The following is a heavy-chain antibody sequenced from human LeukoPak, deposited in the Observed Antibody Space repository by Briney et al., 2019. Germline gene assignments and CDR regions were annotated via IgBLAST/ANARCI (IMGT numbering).Heavy chain of an antibody. D-gene: IGHD6-19*01. CDR1: SGSISSSDYY. CDR2: VSYSGSV. Sequence: PSETLSLTCTVSSGSISSSDYYWRWIRQPPGKGLEWYESVSYSGSVYHNPSRKSRVIISVDTSKNQFSLKLSSVTAADTAVYYCARQSIAVAGRHFDLWGRGTLVTVSS. CDR3: ARQSIAVAGRHFDL. V-gene: IGHV4-39*01. J-gene: IGHJ2*01.